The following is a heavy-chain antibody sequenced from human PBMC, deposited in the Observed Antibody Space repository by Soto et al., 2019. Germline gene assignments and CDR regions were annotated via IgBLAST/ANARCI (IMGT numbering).Heavy chain of an antibody. Sequence: EVPLLESGGDLVQPGGSLRLSCAASGFTFSSYTMSWVRQAPGKGLEWVSGITSSGGSTYYADSVKGRFTVSRDNSKNTLYLQMNSLRADDTAVYYRAKGWGDYWGQGTLVTVSS. CDR3: AKGWGDY. CDR2: ITSSGGST. J-gene: IGHJ4*02. CDR1: GFTFSSYT. D-gene: IGHD7-27*01. V-gene: IGHV3-23*01.